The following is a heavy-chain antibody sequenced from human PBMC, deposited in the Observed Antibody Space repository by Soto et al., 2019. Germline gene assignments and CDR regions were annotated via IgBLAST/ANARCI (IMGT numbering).Heavy chain of an antibody. J-gene: IGHJ6*03. CDR3: ARARATDGYYYYYYYMDV. Sequence: QVQLVESGGGLVKPGGSLRLSCAASGFTFSDYYMSWIRQAPGKGLEWVSYISSSGSTIYYADCVKGRFTITRDNAKNSLYMQMNSLRAEDTAVYYCARARATDGYYYYYYYMDVWGKGTTVTVSS. CDR2: ISSSGSTI. D-gene: IGHD3-10*01. CDR1: GFTFSDYY. V-gene: IGHV3-11*01.